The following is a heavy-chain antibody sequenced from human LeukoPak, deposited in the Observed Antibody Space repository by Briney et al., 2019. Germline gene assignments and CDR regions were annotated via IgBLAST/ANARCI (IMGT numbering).Heavy chain of an antibody. CDR1: GGSISSSSYY. CDR3: AREVNPNFGELFVDY. D-gene: IGHD3-10*01. V-gene: IGHV4-39*07. J-gene: IGHJ4*02. Sequence: SETLSLTCTVSGGSISSSSYYRGWIRQPPGKGLEWIGSIYYSGSTYYNPSLKSRVTISVDTSKNQFSLKLSSVTAADTAVYYCAREVNPNFGELFVDYWGQGTLVTVSS. CDR2: IYYSGST.